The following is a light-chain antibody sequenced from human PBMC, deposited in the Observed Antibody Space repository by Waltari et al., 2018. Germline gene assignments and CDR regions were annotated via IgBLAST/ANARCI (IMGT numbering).Light chain of an antibody. CDR3: TSYTSSNTLG. CDR2: DVS. Sequence: QSALTQPASVSGSPGQSITIACTGTSSDVGGYNYVSWYQPHPGKAPKLIVYDVSNRPSGVSNRFSGSNSGNTASLTISGLQAEDEADYYCTSYTSSNTLGFGTGTKVTVL. CDR1: SSDVGGYNY. V-gene: IGLV2-14*03. J-gene: IGLJ1*01.